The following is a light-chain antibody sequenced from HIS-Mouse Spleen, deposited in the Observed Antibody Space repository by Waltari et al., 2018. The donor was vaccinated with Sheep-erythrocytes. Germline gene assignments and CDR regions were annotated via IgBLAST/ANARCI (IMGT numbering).Light chain of an antibody. V-gene: IGKV1D-13*01. CDR2: DAS. CDR1: QGISSA. CDR3: QQFNKYPRT. Sequence: AIQLTQSPSSLSASVGDRVTITCRASQGISSALAWYQQKPGKAPKLLIYDASSLESGVPSRFSGSGSGTYLTLTISSLQPEDFATYYCQQFNKYPRTFGQGTKVEIK. J-gene: IGKJ1*01.